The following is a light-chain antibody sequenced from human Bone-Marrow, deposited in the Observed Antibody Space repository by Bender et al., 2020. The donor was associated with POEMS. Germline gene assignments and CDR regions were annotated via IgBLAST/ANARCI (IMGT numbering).Light chain of an antibody. J-gene: IGLJ2*01. CDR3: CSYAGSPLL. Sequence: QSAVTQPRSVSGSPGQSVTISCTGNEFDIGTHDSVSWYQQYPGKVPKLMIYDVTKRPSGVPDRFSGSKSGNTASLTISGVQPEDEADYYCCSYAGSPLLFGGGTKLTVL. CDR1: EFDIGTHDS. V-gene: IGLV2-11*01. CDR2: DVT.